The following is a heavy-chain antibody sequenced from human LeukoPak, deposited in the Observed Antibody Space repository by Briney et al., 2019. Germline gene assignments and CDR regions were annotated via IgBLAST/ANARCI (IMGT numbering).Heavy chain of an antibody. J-gene: IGHJ5*02. Sequence: ETLSLTRTVSGGSVSSGSYYWSWIRQPPGKGLEWIGYIYYSGSTNYNPSLKSRVTISVDTSKNQFSLKLGSVTAADAAVYYCARDLSGWYNCFDPWGQGTLVTVSS. CDR2: IYYSGST. V-gene: IGHV4-61*01. CDR1: GGSVSSGSYY. CDR3: ARDLSGWYNCFDP. D-gene: IGHD6-19*01.